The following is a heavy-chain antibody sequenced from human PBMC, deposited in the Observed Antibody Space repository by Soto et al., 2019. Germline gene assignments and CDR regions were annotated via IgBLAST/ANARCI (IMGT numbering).Heavy chain of an antibody. CDR3: ARIYCSDGSCYSIDF. CDR2: INHSGST. CDR1: GGSFSGYY. D-gene: IGHD2-15*01. V-gene: IGHV4-34*01. J-gene: IGHJ4*02. Sequence: SETLSLTCAVYGGSFSGYYWSWIRQPPGKGLGWIGEINHSGSTNYNPSLKSRVTISVDTSKNQFSLKLSSVTAADTAVYYCARIYCSDGSCYSIDFWGQGTLVTVSS.